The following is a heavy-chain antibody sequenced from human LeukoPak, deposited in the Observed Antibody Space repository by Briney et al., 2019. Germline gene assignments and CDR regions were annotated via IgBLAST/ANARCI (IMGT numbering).Heavy chain of an antibody. V-gene: IGHV4-59*01. CDR1: GGSISSYY. J-gene: IGHJ5*02. D-gene: IGHD3-10*01. CDR2: IYYNGST. CDR3: ARDREVRGVNGGFDP. Sequence: SETLSLTCTVSGGSISSYYWSWIRQPPGKGLEWIGYIYYNGSTNYNPSLKSRVTISVDTSKNQFSLKLSSVTAADTAVYYCARDREVRGVNGGFDPWGQGTLVTVSS.